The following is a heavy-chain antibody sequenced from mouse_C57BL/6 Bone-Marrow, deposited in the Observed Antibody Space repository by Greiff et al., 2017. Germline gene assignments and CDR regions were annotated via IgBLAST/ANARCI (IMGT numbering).Heavy chain of an antibody. V-gene: IGHV10-3*01. D-gene: IGHD2-3*01. CDR2: LRSKSSNYAT. CDR1: GFTFNTYA. Sequence: DVKLVESGGGLVQPKGSLKLSCAASGFTFNTYAMHWVRQAPGKGLEWVARLRSKSSNYATYYADSVKDRFTISRDDSQSMLYLQMNNLKTEDTAMYCCVRQRGGYYDWYFDVWGTGTTVTVSS. CDR3: VRQRGGYYDWYFDV. J-gene: IGHJ1*03.